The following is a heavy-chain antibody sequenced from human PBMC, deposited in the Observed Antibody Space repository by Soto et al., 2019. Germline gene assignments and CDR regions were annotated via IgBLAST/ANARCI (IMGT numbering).Heavy chain of an antibody. CDR1: GFNLRDQA. V-gene: IGHV3-23*01. Sequence: LRLSCTASGFNLRDQALSWVRQAPGGGLEWVSGISGMEDRTNYADFVKGRFFISKDRAKNTLNLQMNGLRDDDTAVYYCAKTYTGGWGQGTQVTVSS. D-gene: IGHD3-10*01. CDR3: AKTYTGG. CDR2: ISGMEDRT. J-gene: IGHJ4*02.